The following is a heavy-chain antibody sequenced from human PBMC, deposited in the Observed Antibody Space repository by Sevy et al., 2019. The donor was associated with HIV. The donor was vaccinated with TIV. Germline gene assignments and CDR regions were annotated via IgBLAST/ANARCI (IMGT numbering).Heavy chain of an antibody. V-gene: IGHV1-24*01. D-gene: IGHD3-22*01. J-gene: IGHJ4*02. CDR1: GDTLNVLS. CDR3: ATTKHYYDSSGYPFDD. Sequence: ASVKVSCKVSGDTLNVLSMHWVRQAPGKGLEWMETFDPEDDETFYAQKFQGRVTLTEDTSTGTAYMGLSSLRSEDTALYFCATTKHYYDSSGYPFDDWGQGTLVTVSS. CDR2: FDPEDDET.